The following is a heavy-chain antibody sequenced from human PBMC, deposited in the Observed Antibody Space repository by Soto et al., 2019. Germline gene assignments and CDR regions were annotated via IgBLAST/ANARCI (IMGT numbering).Heavy chain of an antibody. J-gene: IGHJ6*03. D-gene: IGHD3-3*01. CDR3: ARGRVYDFWSGYRNYYYYMDV. Sequence: SETLSLTCAVYGGSFSGYYLSWIRQPPGKGLEWIGEINHSGSTNYNPSLKSRVTISVDTSKNQFTLKLSSVTAADTAVYYCARGRVYDFWSGYRNYYYYMDVWGKGTTVTVSS. CDR2: INHSGST. CDR1: GGSFSGYY. V-gene: IGHV4-34*01.